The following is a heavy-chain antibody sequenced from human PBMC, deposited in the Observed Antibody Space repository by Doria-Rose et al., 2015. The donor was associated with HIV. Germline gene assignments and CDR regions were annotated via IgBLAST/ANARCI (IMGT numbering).Heavy chain of an antibody. V-gene: IGHV3-21*01. CDR1: GFTFSSHR. CDR2: ISSTSAYI. Sequence: VQLVQSGGGLVRPGGSLRLSCATSGFTFSSHRINWVPQAPGKGLEWVSSISSTSAYINYADSVRGRFTISRDNARNSLYLQMDSLRAEDTAIYYCATGVTLDYWGQGTLVTVSS. J-gene: IGHJ4*02. D-gene: IGHD3-10*01. CDR3: ATGVTLDY.